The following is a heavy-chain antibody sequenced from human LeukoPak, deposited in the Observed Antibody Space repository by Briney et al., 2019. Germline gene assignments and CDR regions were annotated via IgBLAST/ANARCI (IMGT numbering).Heavy chain of an antibody. CDR2: ISYDGSNK. CDR3: AKVEYTTSWYGVGSLDY. Sequence: GGSLRLSCAASGFTFSSYAMHWVRQAPGKGLEWVAVISYDGSNKYYADSVKGRFTISRDNSKDTLYLQMNSLRAEDTAVYYCAKVEYTTSWYGVGSLDYWGQGTLVTVSS. D-gene: IGHD6-13*01. CDR1: GFTFSSYA. J-gene: IGHJ4*02. V-gene: IGHV3-30-3*01.